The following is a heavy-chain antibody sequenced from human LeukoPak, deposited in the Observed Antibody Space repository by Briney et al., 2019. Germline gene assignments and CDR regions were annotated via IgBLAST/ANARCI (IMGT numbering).Heavy chain of an antibody. Sequence: SETLSLTCTVSGGSISSSSYYWGWIRQPPGKGLEWIGSIYYSGSTYYNPSLKSRVTISVDTSKNQFSLKLSSVTAADTAVYYCAMEYSSGWYVDYWGQGTLVTVSS. CDR1: GGSISSSSYY. J-gene: IGHJ4*02. D-gene: IGHD6-19*01. CDR3: AMEYSSGWYVDY. V-gene: IGHV4-39*01. CDR2: IYYSGST.